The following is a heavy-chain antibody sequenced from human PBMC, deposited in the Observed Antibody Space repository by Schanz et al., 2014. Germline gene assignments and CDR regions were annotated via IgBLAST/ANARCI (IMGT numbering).Heavy chain of an antibody. CDR3: ARGGAYRSPSPVFYFDY. V-gene: IGHV1-24*01. D-gene: IGHD6-6*01. CDR2: LDLEDGEI. Sequence: QVQLVQSGAEVKKAGASVKVSCKVSGYTLSKLSIHWVRQAPGKGLEWMGGLDLEDGEIVYAEQLKGRVTMTEDTSTDTAYMELSSLRSQDTAVYYCARGGAYRSPSPVFYFDYWGQGTLVTVSS. CDR1: GYTLSKLS. J-gene: IGHJ4*02.